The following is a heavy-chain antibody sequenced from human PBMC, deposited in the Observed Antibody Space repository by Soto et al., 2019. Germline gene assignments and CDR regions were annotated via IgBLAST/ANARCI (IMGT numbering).Heavy chain of an antibody. CDR2: INHSGSA. CDR3: ARFGGHTVTNDY. Sequence: SETLSLTCAVYGGSFSGYNWSWIRQPPGKGLEWIGEINHSGSANSNASLKSRVTISVDTSKNQFSLKLSSVTAADTAVYYCARFGGHTVTNDYWSQGTLVTVSS. D-gene: IGHD4-17*01. J-gene: IGHJ4*02. V-gene: IGHV4-34*01. CDR1: GGSFSGYN.